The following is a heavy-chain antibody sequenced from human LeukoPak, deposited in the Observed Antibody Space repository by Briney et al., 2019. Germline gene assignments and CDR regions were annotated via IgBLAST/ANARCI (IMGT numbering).Heavy chain of an antibody. Sequence: PGGSLRLSCAASGFTFSSYAMSWVRQAPGKGLERVSAISGSGGSTYYADSVKGRFTISRDNSKNTLYLQMNSLRAEDTAVYYCAKDLGFGELFFDYWGQGTLVTVSS. CDR2: ISGSGGST. J-gene: IGHJ4*02. CDR3: AKDLGFGELFFDY. V-gene: IGHV3-23*01. D-gene: IGHD3-10*01. CDR1: GFTFSSYA.